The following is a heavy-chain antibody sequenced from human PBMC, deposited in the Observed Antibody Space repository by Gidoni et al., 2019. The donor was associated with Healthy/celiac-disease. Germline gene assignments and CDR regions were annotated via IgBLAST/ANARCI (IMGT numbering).Heavy chain of an antibody. J-gene: IGHJ4*02. Sequence: VRQMPGKGLEWMGRIDPSDSYTNYSPSFQGHVTISADKSISTAYLQWSSLKASDTAMYYCARSYYDILTGRFWGQGTLVTVSS. CDR2: IDPSDSYT. CDR3: ARSYYDILTGRF. V-gene: IGHV5-10-1*01. D-gene: IGHD3-9*01.